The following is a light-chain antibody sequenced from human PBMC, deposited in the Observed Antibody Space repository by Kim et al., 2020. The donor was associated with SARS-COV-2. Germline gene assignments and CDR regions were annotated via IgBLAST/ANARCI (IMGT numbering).Light chain of an antibody. CDR2: AAN. CDR1: QGVSSR. CDR3: QQANNFPYT. Sequence: SASVGDRVTITCRASQGVSSRVAWYPQTPGKAPRLLIYAANNLQSGVPSRFSGSGYGTDFTLTISSLQPEDFATYYCQQANNFPYTFGQGTKLEI. V-gene: IGKV1-12*01. J-gene: IGKJ2*01.